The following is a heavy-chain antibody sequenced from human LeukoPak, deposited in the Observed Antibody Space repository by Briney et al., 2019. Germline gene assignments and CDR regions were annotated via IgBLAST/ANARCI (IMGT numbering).Heavy chain of an antibody. Sequence: SVKVSCNASRGTFSSYTISWVRQAPGQGLEWMGRIIPILGIANYAQKFQGRVTITADKSTSTAYMELSSLRSEDTAVYYCARGGGGYMIYDYWGQGTLVTVSS. CDR2: IIPILGIA. J-gene: IGHJ4*02. CDR3: ARGGGGYMIYDY. CDR1: RGTFSSYT. D-gene: IGHD5-12*01. V-gene: IGHV1-69*02.